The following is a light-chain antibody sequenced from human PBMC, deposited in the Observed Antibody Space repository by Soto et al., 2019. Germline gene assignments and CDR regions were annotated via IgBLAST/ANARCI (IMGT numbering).Light chain of an antibody. J-gene: IGLJ2*01. V-gene: IGLV1-40*01. Sequence: QSVLTQPPSVSGAPGQRVTISCTGSSSNIGAGYDVHWYQQLPGTAPKLLIYGNSNRPSGVPDRFSGSKSGTSASLAITGLQAEDEADYYCQSYDSSLSGSEVFGGGTKRPS. CDR1: SSNIGAGYD. CDR2: GNS. CDR3: QSYDSSLSGSEV.